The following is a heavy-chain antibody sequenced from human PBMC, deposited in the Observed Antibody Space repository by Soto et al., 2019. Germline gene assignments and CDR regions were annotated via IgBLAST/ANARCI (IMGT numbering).Heavy chain of an antibody. Sequence: PSETLSLTCTVSGGSISSGDYYWSWIRQPPGKGLEWIGSIYYSGSTYYNPSLKSRVTISVDTSKNQFSLKLSSVTAADTAVYYCARLIPTWIQLSPHGYYGMDVWGQGTTVTVSS. J-gene: IGHJ6*02. CDR2: IYYSGST. D-gene: IGHD5-18*01. V-gene: IGHV4-30-4*01. CDR1: GGSISSGDYY. CDR3: ARLIPTWIQLSPHGYYGMDV.